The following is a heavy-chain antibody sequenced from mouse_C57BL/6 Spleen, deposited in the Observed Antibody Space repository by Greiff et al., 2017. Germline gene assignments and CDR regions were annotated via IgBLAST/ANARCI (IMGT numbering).Heavy chain of an antibody. CDR1: GYTFTDHT. V-gene: IGHV1-78*01. CDR3: ARGGPNWGLYWYFDV. J-gene: IGHJ1*03. Sequence: VQLQQSDAELVKPGASVKISCKVSGYTFTDHTIHWMKQRPEQGLEWIGYIYPRDGSTKYNEKFKGKATLTADKSSSTAYMQLNSLTSEDSAVYFCARGGPNWGLYWYFDVWGTGTTVTVSS. D-gene: IGHD4-1*02. CDR2: IYPRDGST.